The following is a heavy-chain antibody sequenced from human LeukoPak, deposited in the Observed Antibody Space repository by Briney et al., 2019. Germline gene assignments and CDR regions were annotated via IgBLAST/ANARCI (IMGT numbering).Heavy chain of an antibody. CDR3: ARVRREGWLDYYFDY. CDR1: GGSISSYY. Sequence: PSETLSLTCTVSGGSISSYYWSWIRQPPGKGLEWIGYIYYSGSTNYNPSLKSRVTISVDMSKNQFSLKLSSVTAADTAVYYCARVRREGWLDYYFDYWGRGILVTVSS. CDR2: IYYSGST. V-gene: IGHV4-59*01. J-gene: IGHJ4*02. D-gene: IGHD6-19*01.